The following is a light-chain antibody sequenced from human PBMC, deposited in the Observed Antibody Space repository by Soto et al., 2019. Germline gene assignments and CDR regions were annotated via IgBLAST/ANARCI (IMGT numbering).Light chain of an antibody. CDR1: SSNIGAGYD. V-gene: IGLV1-40*01. CDR2: GXX. J-gene: IGLJ2*01. Sequence: QSVLTQPPSVSGAPGQRVTISCTGSSSNIGAGYDVHWYQQLPGTAPKLLIYGXXXRXXGXXXXFXGSKSGTSASLAITGLQAEDEXDYYCQSYDSSLSGSVFGGGTKLTVL. CDR3: QSYDSSLSGSV.